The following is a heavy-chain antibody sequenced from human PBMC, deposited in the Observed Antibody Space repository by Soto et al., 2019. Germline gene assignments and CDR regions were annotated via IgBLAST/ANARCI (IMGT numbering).Heavy chain of an antibody. CDR1: GYTFSSYT. CDR3: ARVEAPFGESLH. V-gene: IGHV1-18*01. Sequence: ASVKVSCKTSGYTFSSYTIAWVRQAPGQGLEWLGWVSPDDGNTEYEQKFQGRVTMTADTLTNNAYMELRSLKYDDTAVYYCARVEAPFGESLHWGQGTPVTVSS. CDR2: VSPDDGNT. D-gene: IGHD3-10*01. J-gene: IGHJ4*02.